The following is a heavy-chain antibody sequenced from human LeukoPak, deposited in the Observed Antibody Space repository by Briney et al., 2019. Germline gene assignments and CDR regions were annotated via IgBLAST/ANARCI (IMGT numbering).Heavy chain of an antibody. CDR3: ARDEFSSGWYAGVDY. V-gene: IGHV3-21*01. Sequence: GGSLRLSCAASGFTFSSYSMDWVRQAPGQGLEWVSSISSSSSYIYYADSVKGRFTISRDNAKNSPYLQMNSLRSEDTAVYYCARDEFSSGWYAGVDYWGQGTLVTVSS. CDR1: GFTFSSYS. J-gene: IGHJ4*02. CDR2: ISSSSSYI. D-gene: IGHD6-19*01.